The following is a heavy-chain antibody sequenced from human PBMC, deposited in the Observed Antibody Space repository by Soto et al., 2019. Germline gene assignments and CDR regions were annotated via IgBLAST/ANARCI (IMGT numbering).Heavy chain of an antibody. D-gene: IGHD2-2*01. CDR1: GFTFSSYT. Sequence: GGSLRLSCAASGFTFSSYTMHWVHQAPGKGLEWVAVISYDGSNKYYADSVKGRFTISRDNSKNTLYLQMNSLRAEDTAVYYCARKVRNDAFDIWGQGTMVTVSS. J-gene: IGHJ3*02. CDR2: ISYDGSNK. V-gene: IGHV3-30-3*01. CDR3: ARKVRNDAFDI.